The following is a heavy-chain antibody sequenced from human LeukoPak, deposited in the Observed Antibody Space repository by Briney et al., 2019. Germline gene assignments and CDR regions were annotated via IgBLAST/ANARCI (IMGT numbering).Heavy chain of an antibody. Sequence: PGGSLRLSCAASGFTFSSHSMNWVRQPPGKGLEWIGEINHSGSTNYNPSLKSRVTISVDTSKNQFSLRLSSVTAADTAVYYCARGEDYSNYGWMYYFDYWGQGTLVTVSS. J-gene: IGHJ4*02. CDR3: ARGEDYSNYGWMYYFDY. D-gene: IGHD4-11*01. V-gene: IGHV4-34*01. CDR2: INHSGST. CDR1: GFTFSSHS.